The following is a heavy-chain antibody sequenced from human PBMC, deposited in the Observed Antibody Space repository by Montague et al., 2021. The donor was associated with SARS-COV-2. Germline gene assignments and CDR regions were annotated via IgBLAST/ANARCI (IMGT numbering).Heavy chain of an antibody. CDR1: GDSIDSGDW. CDR2: IHHSGGT. Sequence: SEILSLTCTVSGDSIDSGDWWSWVRQAPGRGLEFIGEIHHSGGTNYNPSLRSRVTMSVDKSKNQFSLILSSVTAADTAVYYCARVPLVGPTAGTSDYWGLGTLVTVSS. D-gene: IGHD1-1*01. V-gene: IGHV4-4*02. J-gene: IGHJ4*02. CDR3: ARVPLVGPTAGTSDY.